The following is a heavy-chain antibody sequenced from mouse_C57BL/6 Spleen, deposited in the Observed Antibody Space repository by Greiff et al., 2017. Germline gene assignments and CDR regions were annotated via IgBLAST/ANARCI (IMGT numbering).Heavy chain of an antibody. J-gene: IGHJ2*01. CDR1: GYAFSSYW. Sequence: VQLQESGAELVKPGASVKISCKASGYAFSSYWMNWVKQRPGKGLEWIGQIYPGDGDTNYNGKFKGKATLTADKSSSTAYMQLSSLTSEDSAVYFCAREGTFITTVVGYFDYWGQGTTLTVSS. V-gene: IGHV1-80*01. CDR3: AREGTFITTVVGYFDY. CDR2: IYPGDGDT. D-gene: IGHD1-1*01.